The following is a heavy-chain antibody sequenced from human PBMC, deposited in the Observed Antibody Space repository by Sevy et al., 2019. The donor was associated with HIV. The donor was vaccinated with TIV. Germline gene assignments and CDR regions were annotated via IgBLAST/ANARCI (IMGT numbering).Heavy chain of an antibody. Sequence: GGSLRLSCAASGFTFSNAWMSWVRQAPGKGLEWVGRIKSKTDGGTTDYAAPVKGRFTISRDDSKNTLYLRMNSLKTEDTAVYYCTTLPHYYDSSGYSDYWGQGTLVTVSS. J-gene: IGHJ4*02. D-gene: IGHD3-22*01. CDR2: IKSKTDGGTT. V-gene: IGHV3-15*01. CDR3: TTLPHYYDSSGYSDY. CDR1: GFTFSNAW.